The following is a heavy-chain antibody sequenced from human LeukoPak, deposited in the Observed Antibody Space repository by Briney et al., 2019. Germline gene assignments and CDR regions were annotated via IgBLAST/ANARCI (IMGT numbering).Heavy chain of an antibody. CDR3: ARGRGSPYGDYGPVDY. V-gene: IGHV1-24*01. D-gene: IGHD4-17*01. Sequence: GASVKVSCKVSGYTLTELSIHWVRQAPGRGLEWMGGFNPEDGEKIYVQKFQGRVTMTEDTSIDTAYMELSSLRSEDTAVYYCARGRGSPYGDYGPVDYWGQGTLVTVSS. CDR2: FNPEDGEK. CDR1: GYTLTELS. J-gene: IGHJ4*02.